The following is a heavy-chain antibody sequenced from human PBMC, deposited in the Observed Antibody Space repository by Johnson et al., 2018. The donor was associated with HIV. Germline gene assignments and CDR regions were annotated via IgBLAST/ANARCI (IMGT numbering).Heavy chain of an antibody. J-gene: IGHJ3*02. CDR3: AKERSSHGDDAFDM. CDR2: IYSGGST. V-gene: IGHV3-66*02. CDR1: GFTVSSNY. D-gene: IGHD1-1*01. Sequence: VQLVESGGGVVQPGGSLRLSCAASGFTVSSNYMSWVRQAPGKGLEWVSVIYSGGSTYYADSVKGRFTISRDNSKNTVYLQMNSLRAEDTALYYCAKERSSHGDDAFDMWGQGTMVSVSS.